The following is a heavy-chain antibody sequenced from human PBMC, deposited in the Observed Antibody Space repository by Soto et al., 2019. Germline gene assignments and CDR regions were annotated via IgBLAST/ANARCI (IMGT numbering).Heavy chain of an antibody. J-gene: IGHJ6*02. V-gene: IGHV4-39*01. CDR2: IYYSGNT. D-gene: IGHD3-16*01. Sequence: PSETLSLSCTVSGGSISSSSYYWGWIRQPPGKGLEWIGSIYYSGNTYYNPSLKSRVTISVDTSKNQFSLKLRSVTAADTAVYYCARSLIWGLDYYGMDVWGQGTTVT. CDR1: GGSISSSSYY. CDR3: ARSLIWGLDYYGMDV.